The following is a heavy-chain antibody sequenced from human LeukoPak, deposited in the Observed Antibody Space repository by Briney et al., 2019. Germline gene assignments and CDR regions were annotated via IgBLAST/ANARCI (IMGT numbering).Heavy chain of an antibody. D-gene: IGHD1-7*01. CDR3: ALVYNWNSISVLDP. CDR2: IYWDDDK. CDR1: GFSLSTSGVG. V-gene: IGHV2-5*02. J-gene: IGHJ5*02. Sequence: SGPTLVKPTQTLTLTCTFSGFSLSTSGVGVGWNRQPPGKALEWLALIYWDDDKRYSPSLKSRLTITKDTSKNQVVLTMTNMYPADTATYYCALVYNWNSISVLDPWGQGTLVTVSS.